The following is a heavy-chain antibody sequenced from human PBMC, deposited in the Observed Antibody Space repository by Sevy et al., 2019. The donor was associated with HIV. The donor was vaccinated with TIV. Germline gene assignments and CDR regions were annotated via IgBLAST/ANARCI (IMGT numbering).Heavy chain of an antibody. J-gene: IGHJ4*02. CDR2: ISYDGSNK. Sequence: GESLKISCAASGFTFSSYAMHWVRQAPGKGLEWVAVISYDGSNKYYADSVKGRFTISRDNSKNTLYLQMNSLGAEDTAVYYCTREGSGSYYFDYWGQGTLVTVSS. CDR1: GFTFSSYA. D-gene: IGHD3-10*01. CDR3: TREGSGSYYFDY. V-gene: IGHV3-30-3*01.